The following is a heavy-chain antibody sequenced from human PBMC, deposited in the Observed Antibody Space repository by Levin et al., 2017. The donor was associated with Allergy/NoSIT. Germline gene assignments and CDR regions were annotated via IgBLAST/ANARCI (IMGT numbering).Heavy chain of an antibody. CDR2: MNPNSGNT. CDR1: GYTFTSYD. Sequence: PAASVKVSCKASGYTFTSYDINWVRQATGQGLEWMGWMNPNSGNTGYAQKFQGRVTMTRSTSISTAYMELSSLRFEDTAVYYCLIYYDSSGYFWSWGQGTLVTVSS. V-gene: IGHV1-8*01. J-gene: IGHJ5*02. D-gene: IGHD3-22*01. CDR3: LIYYDSSGYFWS.